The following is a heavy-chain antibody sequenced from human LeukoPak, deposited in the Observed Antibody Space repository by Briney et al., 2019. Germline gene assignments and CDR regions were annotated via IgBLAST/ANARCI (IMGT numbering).Heavy chain of an antibody. J-gene: IGHJ4*02. V-gene: IGHV3-33*01. CDR1: GFTFSNYG. CDR3: ARDPPHCTNGVCYRNYFDY. CDR2: IWYDGSNK. D-gene: IGHD2-8*01. Sequence: GGSLRLSCAASGFTFSNYGMHWVRQAPGKGLEWVAVIWYDGSNKYYADSVKGRFTISRDNSKNTLYLQMNSLRAEDTAVYYCARDPPHCTNGVCYRNYFDYWGQGTLVTVSS.